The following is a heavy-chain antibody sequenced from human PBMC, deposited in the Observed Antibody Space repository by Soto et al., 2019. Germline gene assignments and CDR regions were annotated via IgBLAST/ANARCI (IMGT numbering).Heavy chain of an antibody. CDR2: IYYSGST. CDR3: ARDQISSRWGPWWFDP. V-gene: IGHV4-31*03. CDR1: GGSISSGGYY. Sequence: PSETLCLTCTVSGGSISSGGYYWSWIRQHPGKGLEWIGYIYYSGSTYYNPSLKSRVTISVDTSKNQFSLKLSSVTAADTAVYYCARDQISSRWGPWWFDPWGQGTLVTVSS. D-gene: IGHD6-13*01. J-gene: IGHJ5*02.